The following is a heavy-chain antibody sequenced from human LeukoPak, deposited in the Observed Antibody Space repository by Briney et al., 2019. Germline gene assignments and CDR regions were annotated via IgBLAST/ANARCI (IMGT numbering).Heavy chain of an antibody. CDR3: ATDPAGSITMVRGVIILKKPTEYFQH. Sequence: ASVKVSCKVSGYTLTELSMHWVRQAPGKGLEWMGGFDPEDGETIYAQKFQGRVTMTEDTSTDTAYMELSSLRSEDTAVYYCATDPAGSITMVRGVIILKKPTEYFQHWGQGTLVTVSS. CDR1: GYTLTELS. V-gene: IGHV1-24*01. CDR2: FDPEDGET. D-gene: IGHD3-10*01. J-gene: IGHJ1*01.